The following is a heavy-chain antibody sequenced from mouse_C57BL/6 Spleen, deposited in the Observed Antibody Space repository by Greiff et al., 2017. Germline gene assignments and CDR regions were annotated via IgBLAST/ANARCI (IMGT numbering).Heavy chain of an antibody. CDR3: ARSGYYGSSSSYYAMDY. V-gene: IGHV1-64*01. CDR2: IHPNSGST. J-gene: IGHJ4*01. D-gene: IGHD1-1*01. Sequence: QVQLQQPGAELVKPGASVKLSCKASGYTFTSYWMHWVKQRPGQGLEWIGMIHPNSGSTNYNEKFKSKATLTVDKSSSTAYMQLSSLTSEDSAVYYCARSGYYGSSSSYYAMDYWGQGTSVTVSS. CDR1: GYTFTSYW.